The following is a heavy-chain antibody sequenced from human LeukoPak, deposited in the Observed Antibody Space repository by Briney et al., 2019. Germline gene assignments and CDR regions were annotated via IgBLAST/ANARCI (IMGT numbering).Heavy chain of an antibody. CDR1: GFIFGDYN. CDR2: IWYDGGNK. V-gene: IGHV3-33*08. D-gene: IGHD6-13*01. CDR3: ARDKGYSSSAAGY. J-gene: IGHJ4*02. Sequence: GGSLRLSCAASGFIFGDYNMNWVRQAPGKGLEWVAVIWYDGGNKYYADSVKGRFTISRDNSKNTLYLQMNSLRAEDTAVYYCARDKGYSSSAAGYWGQGTLVTVSS.